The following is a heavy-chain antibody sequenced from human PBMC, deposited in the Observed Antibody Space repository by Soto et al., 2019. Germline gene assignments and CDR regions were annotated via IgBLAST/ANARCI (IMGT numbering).Heavy chain of an antibody. CDR1: GGSISSSSYY. Sequence: SETLSLTCTVSGGSISSSSYYWGWIRQPPGKGLEWIGSIYYSGSTYYNPSLKSRVTISVDTSKNQFSLKLSSVTAADTAVYYCARLPLANDFWSGYYPYYFDYWGQGTLVTVSS. CDR3: ARLPLANDFWSGYYPYYFDY. D-gene: IGHD3-3*01. CDR2: IYYSGST. V-gene: IGHV4-39*01. J-gene: IGHJ4*02.